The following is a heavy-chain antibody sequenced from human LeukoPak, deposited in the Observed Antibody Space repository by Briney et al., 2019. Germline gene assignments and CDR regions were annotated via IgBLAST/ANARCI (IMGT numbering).Heavy chain of an antibody. J-gene: IGHJ6*02. CDR2: TKNRGESHIT. CDR1: RSFSDHY. Sequence: GGSLRLSCVASRSFSDHYMDWVRQAPGKGLEWIGRTKNRGESHITQYAASVNGRFTASRDDSKNSLYPQMNNLKTEDTAVYYCARDTDTAMDVWGQGTTVTVSS. CDR3: ARDTDTAMDV. V-gene: IGHV3-72*01.